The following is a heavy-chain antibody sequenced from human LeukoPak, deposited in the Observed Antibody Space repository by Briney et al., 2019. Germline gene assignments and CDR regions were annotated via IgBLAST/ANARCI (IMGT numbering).Heavy chain of an antibody. Sequence: GGSLRLSCAASGITFSTYWMSWVRQTPGKGRRGVANIKEDGSEKYYVESVKGRFTISRDNAKNSLFLQMNSLRAEDTAVYYCARAYSSSFDYWGQGTLVTVSS. V-gene: IGHV3-7*03. D-gene: IGHD6-6*01. CDR3: ARAYSSSFDY. J-gene: IGHJ4*02. CDR1: GITFSTYW. CDR2: IKEDGSEK.